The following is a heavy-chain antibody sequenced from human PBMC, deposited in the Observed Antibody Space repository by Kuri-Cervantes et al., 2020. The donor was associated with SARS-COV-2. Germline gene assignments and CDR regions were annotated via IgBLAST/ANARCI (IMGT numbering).Heavy chain of an antibody. CDR1: GGSISSSSYC. Sequence: SETLSLTCTVSGGSISSSSYCWGWIRQPPGKGLEWIGSIYYSGSTYYNPSLKSRVTISVDTSKNQFSLKLSSVTAADTAVYYCARPKLTGEGDAFDIWGQGTMVTVSS. J-gene: IGHJ3*02. CDR2: IYYSGST. D-gene: IGHD7-27*01. V-gene: IGHV4-39*01. CDR3: ARPKLTGEGDAFDI.